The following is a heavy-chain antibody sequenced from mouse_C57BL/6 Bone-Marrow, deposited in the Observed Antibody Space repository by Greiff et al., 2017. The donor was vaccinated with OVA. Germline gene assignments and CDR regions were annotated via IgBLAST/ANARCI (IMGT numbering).Heavy chain of an antibody. CDR2: ISDGGSYT. D-gene: IGHD2-4*01. Sequence: EVQGVESGGGLVKPGGSLKLSCAASGFTFSSYAMSWVRQTPEKRLEWVATISDGGSYTYYPDNVKGRFTISRDNAKNNLYLQMSHLKSEDTAMYYCARHYDYYFAYWGQGTLVTVSA. CDR3: ARHYDYYFAY. V-gene: IGHV5-4*01. CDR1: GFTFSSYA. J-gene: IGHJ3*01.